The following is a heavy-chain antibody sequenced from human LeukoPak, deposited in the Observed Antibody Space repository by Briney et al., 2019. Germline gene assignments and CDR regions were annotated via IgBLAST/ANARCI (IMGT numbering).Heavy chain of an antibody. Sequence: GASVKVSCKASGYTFTSYGISWVRQAPGQGLEWMGWIRAYNGNTNYAQKLQGRVTMTTDTSTSTAYMELRSLRSDDTAVYYCARALLRYFGWLLPDFDYWGQGTLVTVSS. D-gene: IGHD3-9*01. CDR3: ARALLRYFGWLLPDFDY. J-gene: IGHJ4*02. V-gene: IGHV1-18*01. CDR1: GYTFTSYG. CDR2: IRAYNGNT.